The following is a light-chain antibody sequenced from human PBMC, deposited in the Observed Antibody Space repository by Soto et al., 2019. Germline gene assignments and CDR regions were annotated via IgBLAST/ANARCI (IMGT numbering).Light chain of an antibody. CDR1: ELPKKY. CDR2: EDS. Sequence: SYELTQPPSVSVSPGQTARITCSGDELPKKYVYWHQQKAGQAPVLVIYEDSERPSGIPERFSGSRSGTMATLTISGAQVEDEADYYCYSTDIGAKRGVFGGGPKLTVL. V-gene: IGLV3-10*01. CDR3: YSTDIGAKRGV. J-gene: IGLJ3*02.